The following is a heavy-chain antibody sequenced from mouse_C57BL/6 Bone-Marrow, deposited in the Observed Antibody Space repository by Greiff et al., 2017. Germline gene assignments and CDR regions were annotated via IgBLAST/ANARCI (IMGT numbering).Heavy chain of an antibody. J-gene: IGHJ1*03. CDR1: GFTFSDFY. CDR3: AREPYYGSSYWYFDV. D-gene: IGHD1-1*01. CDR2: SRNKANDYTT. Sequence: EVKLMESGGGLVQSGRSLRLSCATSGFTFSDFYMEWVRQAPGKGLEWIAASRNKANDYTTEYSASVKGRFIVSRDTSQSILYLQMNALRAEDTAIYYCAREPYYGSSYWYFDVWGTGTTVTVSS. V-gene: IGHV7-1*01.